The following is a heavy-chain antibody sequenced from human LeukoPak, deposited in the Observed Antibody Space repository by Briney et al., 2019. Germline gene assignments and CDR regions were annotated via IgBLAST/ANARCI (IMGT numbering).Heavy chain of an antibody. CDR3: ARVVVAATWPFDI. D-gene: IGHD2-15*01. Sequence: KPSETLSLTCAVSGYSISSGYYWGWIRQPPAKGLEWIGSIYHSGSTYYNPSLKSRVTISVDTSKNQFSLKLSSVTAADTAVYYCARVVVAATWPFDIWGQGTMVTVSS. J-gene: IGHJ3*02. V-gene: IGHV4-38-2*01. CDR2: IYHSGST. CDR1: GYSISSGYY.